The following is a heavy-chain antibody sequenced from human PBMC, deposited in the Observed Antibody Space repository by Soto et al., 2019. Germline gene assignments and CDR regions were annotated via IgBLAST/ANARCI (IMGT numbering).Heavy chain of an antibody. Sequence: QVQLVQSGAEVKKPGSSVKVSCKASGGTFSTNTISWVRQAPGQGLEWMGGIMPIFGSANYAQKFQGRGTITADEYTRTVYMELSRLRSEDTAVYYCARQFDSDTSGYYYAYWGQGTLVTVSS. CDR2: IMPIFGSA. D-gene: IGHD3-22*01. CDR1: GGTFSTNT. J-gene: IGHJ4*02. CDR3: ARQFDSDTSGYYYAY. V-gene: IGHV1-69*01.